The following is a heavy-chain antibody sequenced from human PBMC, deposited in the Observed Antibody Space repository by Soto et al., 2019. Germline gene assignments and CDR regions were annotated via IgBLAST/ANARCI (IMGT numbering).Heavy chain of an antibody. CDR3: ARGTTATTPEYEH. D-gene: IGHD4-17*01. Sequence: QVHLVQSGAEVKKPGASVKVSCKASGYVFTGYYIHWVRQAPGQGLQWMGWIHSNSGGTKSAQKFQGRVTMTRDTSISTVYMEITGLRSDDTAVYFCARGTTATTPEYEHWGQGTLVTVSS. CDR1: GYVFTGYY. J-gene: IGHJ4*02. CDR2: IHSNSGGT. V-gene: IGHV1-2*02.